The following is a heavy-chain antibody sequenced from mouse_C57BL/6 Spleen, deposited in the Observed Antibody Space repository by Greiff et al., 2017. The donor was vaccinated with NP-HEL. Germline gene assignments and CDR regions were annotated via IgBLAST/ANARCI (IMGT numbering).Heavy chain of an antibody. J-gene: IGHJ2*01. CDR3: ARDHYYGSSPLDY. V-gene: IGHV3-6*01. Sequence: DVKLVESGPGLVKPSQSLSLTCSVTGYSITSGYYWNWIRQFPGNKLEWMGYISYDGSNNYNPSLKNRISITRDTSKNQFFLKLNSVTTEDTATYYGARDHYYGSSPLDYWGQGTTLTVAS. D-gene: IGHD1-1*01. CDR1: GYSITSGYY. CDR2: ISYDGSN.